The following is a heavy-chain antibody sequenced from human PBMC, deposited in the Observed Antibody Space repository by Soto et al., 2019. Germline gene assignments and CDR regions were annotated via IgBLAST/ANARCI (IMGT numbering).Heavy chain of an antibody. CDR2: IKQDGSEK. V-gene: IGHV3-7*04. Sequence: EVQLVESGGDLVQPGGSLRLSCAASGFTFGSYWMTWVRQAPGKGLECVATIKQDGSEKYYVDSVKGRFTISRDNAKSSLYLQMNSLRAEDTALYYCARDRGVGIEATRPSGDYWGQGTLVTVSS. CDR1: GFTFGSYW. D-gene: IGHD2-21*01. CDR3: ARDRGVGIEATRPSGDY. J-gene: IGHJ4*02.